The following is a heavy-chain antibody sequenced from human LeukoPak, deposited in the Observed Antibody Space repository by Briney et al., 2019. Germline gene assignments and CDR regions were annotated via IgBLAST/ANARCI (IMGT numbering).Heavy chain of an antibody. CDR2: MNPNSGNT. V-gene: IGHV1-8*03. CDR1: GYTFTSYD. J-gene: IGHJ4*02. Sequence: ASVKVSCKASGYTFTSYDINWVRQATGQGLEWMGWMNPNSGNTGYAQKFQGRVTITRNTSISTAYMELSSLRSEDTAVYYCARAPTYYYDSSCYFFFYYWGQGTLVTVSS. CDR3: ARAPTYYYDSSCYFFFYY. D-gene: IGHD3-22*01.